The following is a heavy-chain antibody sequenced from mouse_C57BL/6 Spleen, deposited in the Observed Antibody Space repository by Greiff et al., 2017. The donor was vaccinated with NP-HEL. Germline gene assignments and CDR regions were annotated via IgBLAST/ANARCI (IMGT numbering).Heavy chain of an antibody. CDR2: IYPGDGDT. CDR3: ARSGGSSPFDY. V-gene: IGHV1-82*01. D-gene: IGHD1-1*01. Sequence: QVQLQQSGPELVKPGASVKISCKASGYAFSSSWMNWVKQRPGKGLEWIGRIYPGDGDTNYNGKFKGKATLTADKSSSTAYMQLSSLTSEDSAVYFCARSGGSSPFDYWAKAPLSQSPQ. J-gene: IGHJ2*01. CDR1: GYAFSSSW.